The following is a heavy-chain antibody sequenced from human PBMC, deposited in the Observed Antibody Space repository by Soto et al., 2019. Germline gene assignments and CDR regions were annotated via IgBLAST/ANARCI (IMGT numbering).Heavy chain of an antibody. CDR3: ARGSWQQLGDL. CDR1: GGSISSGVYY. CDR2: IFDSGTT. J-gene: IGHJ5*02. V-gene: IGHV4-30-4*08. D-gene: IGHD6-13*01. Sequence: SETLSLTCTVSGGSISSGVYYWSWIRQPPGEGLEWIGHIFDSGTTYTNPSLRSQVAISLDTSKNTLDLQMNSLRGEDTALYYCARGSWQQLGDLWGQGTLVTVSS.